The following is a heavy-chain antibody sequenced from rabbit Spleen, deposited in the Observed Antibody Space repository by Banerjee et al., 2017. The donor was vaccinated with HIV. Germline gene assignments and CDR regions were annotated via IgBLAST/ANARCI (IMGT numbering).Heavy chain of an antibody. CDR3: ARGLYYVTGWGFEAFKL. CDR1: GFSFSSSYY. Sequence: QEQLVESGGGLVQPEGSLTLTCTASGFSFSSSYYMCWVRQAPGKRPEWIACIDAGDSSDTYYASWAKGRFTGSKTSSTTVTLQMTSLTAADTATYFCARGLYYVTGWGFEAFKLWGPGTLVTVS. V-gene: IGHV1S45*01. J-gene: IGHJ4*01. CDR2: IDAGDSSDT. D-gene: IGHD4-1*01.